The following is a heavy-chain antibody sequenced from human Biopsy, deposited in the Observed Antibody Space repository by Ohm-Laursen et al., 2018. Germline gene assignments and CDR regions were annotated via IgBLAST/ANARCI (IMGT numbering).Heavy chain of an antibody. CDR1: GFTFNRSA. J-gene: IGHJ4*02. V-gene: IGHV1-58*02. CDR2: IVVGGGNT. D-gene: IGHD2-21*02. CDR3: ASRPNCGGDCSSGFDY. Sequence: SVKVSCKASGFTFNRSAMQWVRQARGQRLEWIGWIVVGGGNTNYAQKFQETVTITRDMSTSTAYMELSSLRSEDTAVYYCASRPNCGGDCSSGFDYWGQGTLVTVSS.